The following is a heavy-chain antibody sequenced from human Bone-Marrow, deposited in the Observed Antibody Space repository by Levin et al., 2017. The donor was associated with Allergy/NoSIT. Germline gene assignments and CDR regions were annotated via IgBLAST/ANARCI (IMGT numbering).Heavy chain of an antibody. V-gene: IGHV3-9*01. CDR2: ITWNSGSI. D-gene: IGHD6-13*01. CDR1: GFTFDDYA. CDR3: AKAWQQLVWGGNWFDP. Sequence: GGSLRLSCAASGFTFDDYAMHWVRQAPGKGLEWVSGITWNSGSIGYADSVKGRFTISRDNAKNSLYLQMNSLRTEDTALYYCAKAWQQLVWGGNWFDPWGQGTLVTVSS. J-gene: IGHJ5*02.